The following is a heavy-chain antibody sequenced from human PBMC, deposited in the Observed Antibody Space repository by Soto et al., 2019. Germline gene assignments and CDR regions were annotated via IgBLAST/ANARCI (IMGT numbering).Heavy chain of an antibody. V-gene: IGHV3-30*18. CDR1: GFTFSSYG. J-gene: IGHJ4*02. D-gene: IGHD2-2*01. CDR3: AKDPNRYCSSTSCYAGPFDY. CDR2: ISYDGSNK. Sequence: GGSLRLSCAASGFTFSSYGMHWVRQAPGKGLEWVAVISYDGSNKYYADSVKGRFTISRDNSKNTLYLQMNSLRAEDTAVYYCAKDPNRYCSSTSCYAGPFDYWGQGTLVTVSS.